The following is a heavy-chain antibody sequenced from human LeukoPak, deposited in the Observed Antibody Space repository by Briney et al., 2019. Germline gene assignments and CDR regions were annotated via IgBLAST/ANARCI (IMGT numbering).Heavy chain of an antibody. CDR2: INHSGST. V-gene: IGHV4-34*01. J-gene: IGHJ4*02. D-gene: IGHD1-26*01. CDR1: GGSFSGYY. Sequence: SETLSLTCAVYGGSFSGYYWSWIRQPPGKGLEWIGEINHSGSTNYNPSLKSRVTISVETSKNQFSLKLSSVTAADTAVYYCAMTISGSSIFDYWGQGTLVTVSS. CDR3: AMTISGSSIFDY.